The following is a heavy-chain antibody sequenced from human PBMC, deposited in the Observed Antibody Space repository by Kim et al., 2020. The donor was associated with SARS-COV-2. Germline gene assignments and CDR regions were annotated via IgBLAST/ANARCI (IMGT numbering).Heavy chain of an antibody. CDR3: ARDKGNYPDYYYYYGMDV. CDR2: IWYDGSNK. D-gene: IGHD1-7*01. V-gene: IGHV3-33*01. Sequence: GGSLRLSCAASGFTFSSYGMHWVRQAPGKGLEWVAVIWYDGSNKYYADSVKGRFTISRDNSKNTLYLQMNSLRAEDTAVYYCARDKGNYPDYYYYYGMDVWGQGTTVTVSS. CDR1: GFTFSSYG. J-gene: IGHJ6*02.